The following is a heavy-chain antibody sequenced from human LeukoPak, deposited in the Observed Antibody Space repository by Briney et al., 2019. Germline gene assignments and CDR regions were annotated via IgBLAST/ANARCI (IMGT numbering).Heavy chain of an antibody. V-gene: IGHV4-38-2*02. Sequence: SETLSLTCTASGDFLSNYYWNWIRQPPGKGLEWIGSIYHSGSTYYNPSLKSRVTISVDTSKNQFSLKLSSVTAADTAVYYCAREGDYYDSSGYYYNDYWGQGTLVTVSS. CDR1: GDFLSNYY. J-gene: IGHJ4*02. CDR3: AREGDYYDSSGYYYNDY. CDR2: IYHSGST. D-gene: IGHD3-22*01.